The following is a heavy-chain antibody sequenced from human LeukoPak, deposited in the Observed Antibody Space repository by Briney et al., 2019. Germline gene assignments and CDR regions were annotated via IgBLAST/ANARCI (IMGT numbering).Heavy chain of an antibody. CDR1: A. J-gene: IGHJ4*02. CDR2: LWHDGSHK. D-gene: IGHD3-10*01. Sequence: AMXXVRQAPGQGLEWVPLLWHDGSHKFYSNSVRGQFTISRDNSKNTVYLQMNNLRPDDTAVYYCASEIFGSGSYPDFWGQGSLVTVSS. CDR3: ASEIFGSGSYPDF. V-gene: IGHV3-33*01.